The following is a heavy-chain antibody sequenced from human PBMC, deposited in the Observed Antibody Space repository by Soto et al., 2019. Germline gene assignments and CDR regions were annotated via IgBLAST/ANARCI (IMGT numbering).Heavy chain of an antibody. CDR2: IYHSGST. Sequence: QLQLQESGSGLVKPSQTLSLTCAVSGGSISSGGYSWSWIRQPPGKGLEWIGYIYHSGSTYYNPSLKSRVTISVDRSKNQFSLKLSSVTAADTAVYYCASCSNYDFWSGYYTGYFDYWGQGTLVTVSS. D-gene: IGHD3-3*01. CDR3: ASCSNYDFWSGYYTGYFDY. V-gene: IGHV4-30-2*01. CDR1: GGSISSGGYS. J-gene: IGHJ4*02.